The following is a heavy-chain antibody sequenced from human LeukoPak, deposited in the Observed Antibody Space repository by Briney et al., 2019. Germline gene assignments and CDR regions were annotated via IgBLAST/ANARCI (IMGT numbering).Heavy chain of an antibody. D-gene: IGHD2-2*01. CDR3: ARVPGRCSSTSCSDYYYYYYMDV. CDR1: GFTFSSYS. Sequence: GGSLRLSCAASGFTFSSYSMNWVRQAPGKGLEWVSSISSSSSYIYYADSVKGRFTISRDNAKNSLYLQMNSLRAEDTAVYYCARVPGRCSSTSCSDYYYYYYMDVWGKGTTVTVSS. V-gene: IGHV3-21*01. CDR2: ISSSSSYI. J-gene: IGHJ6*03.